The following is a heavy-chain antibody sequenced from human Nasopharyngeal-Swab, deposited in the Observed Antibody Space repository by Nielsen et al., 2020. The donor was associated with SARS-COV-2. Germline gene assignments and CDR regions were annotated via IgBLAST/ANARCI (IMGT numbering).Heavy chain of an antibody. J-gene: IGHJ4*02. V-gene: IGHV3-30*04. CDR1: GFTFSSYA. Sequence: GESLKISCAASGFTFSSYALHWVRQAPGKGLEWVAVISYDGSNNYYADSVKGRFTISRDNSKNTLYLQMNSLRAEDTAVYYCAREGTTYYYDSSGYYSEYYFDYWGQGTLVTVSS. CDR2: ISYDGSNN. CDR3: AREGTTYYYDSSGYYSEYYFDY. D-gene: IGHD3-22*01.